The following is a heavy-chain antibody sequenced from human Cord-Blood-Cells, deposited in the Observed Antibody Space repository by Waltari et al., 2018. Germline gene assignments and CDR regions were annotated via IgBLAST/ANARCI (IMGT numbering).Heavy chain of an antibody. CDR1: GYSFTSSW. CDR2: IYPGDSDT. V-gene: IGHV5-51*01. Sequence: VQLVQSAAELKQPGDSLQLYCKGPGYSFTSSWTGRRRPTPGQGLEWKGIIYPGDSDTRYSPSCQGQVTISADKSISTAYLQWSSLKASDTAMYYCARHGRLGSSYWYFDLWGRGTLVTVSS. CDR3: ARHGRLGSSYWYFDL. J-gene: IGHJ2*01. D-gene: IGHD3-10*01.